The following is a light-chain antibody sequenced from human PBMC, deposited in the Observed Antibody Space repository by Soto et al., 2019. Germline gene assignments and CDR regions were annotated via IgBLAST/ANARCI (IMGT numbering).Light chain of an antibody. CDR3: QQYYNTPWT. V-gene: IGKV4-1*01. CDR2: WAS. J-gene: IGKJ1*01. CDR1: QSILYNPNNKNS. Sequence: DFVMTQSPDSLAVSLGERATINCKSSQSILYNPNNKNSLIWYQQKPGQPPKMLIYWASTRASGVPDRFDGSGSGTDFTLTISSLQAEDVAVYYCQQYYNTPWTLGQGTKVDIK.